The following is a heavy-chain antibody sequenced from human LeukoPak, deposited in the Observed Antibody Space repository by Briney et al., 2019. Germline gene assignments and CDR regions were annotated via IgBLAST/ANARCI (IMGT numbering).Heavy chain of an antibody. CDR2: IYYSGST. Sequence: PSETLSLTCTVSGGSISSYYWSWIRQPPGKGLEWIGYIYYSGSTNYNPSLKSRITTSVDTSKNQFSLKLSSVTAADTAVYYCARTVLLENYYGSGSEYFDYWGQGTLVTVSS. CDR3: ARTVLLENYYGSGSEYFDY. CDR1: GGSISSYY. D-gene: IGHD3-10*01. V-gene: IGHV4-59*01. J-gene: IGHJ4*02.